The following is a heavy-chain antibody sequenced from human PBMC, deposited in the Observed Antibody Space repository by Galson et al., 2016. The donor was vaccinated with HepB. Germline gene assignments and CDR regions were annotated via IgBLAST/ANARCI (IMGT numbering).Heavy chain of an antibody. D-gene: IGHD3-3*01. J-gene: IGHJ6*04. V-gene: IGHV3-30*18. CDR3: AKGDTIFGGYYGMDV. CDR1: GFRFSSYG. Sequence: SLRLSCAASGFRFSSYGMHWVRQAPGKGLEWAAVISYDESNKYYADSVKGRFTMSRDNSTNTLYLQMNSLRGEDTAVYYCAKGDTIFGGYYGMDVWGKGTTVTVSS. CDR2: ISYDESNK.